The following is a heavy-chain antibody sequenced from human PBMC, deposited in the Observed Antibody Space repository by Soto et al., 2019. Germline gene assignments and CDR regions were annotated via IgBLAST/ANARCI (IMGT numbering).Heavy chain of an antibody. V-gene: IGHV1-69*01. CDR1: GGTFSSYA. D-gene: IGHD3-22*01. CDR3: ARESTYYYYSSGLYYYYGMDV. CDR2: IIPIFGTA. J-gene: IGHJ6*02. Sequence: QVQLVQSGAEVKKPGSSVKVSCKASGGTFSSYAISWVRQAPGQGLEWMGGIIPIFGTANYEQKFQGRVTFTADESTSTAYMELSSLRSEDTAVYYCARESTYYYYSSGLYYYYGMDVWGQGTTVTVSS.